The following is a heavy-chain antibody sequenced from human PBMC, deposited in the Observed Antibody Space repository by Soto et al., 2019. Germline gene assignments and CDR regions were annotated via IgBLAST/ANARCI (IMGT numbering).Heavy chain of an antibody. J-gene: IGHJ3*02. CDR3: ARAMSSSWYFRAFDI. Sequence: SETLSLTCAVYGGSFSGYYWSWIRQPPGKGREWIGEINHSGSTNYNPSLKSRVTISVDTSKNQFSLKLSSVTAADTAVYYCARAMSSSWYFRAFDIWGQGTMVTVSS. CDR2: INHSGST. D-gene: IGHD6-13*01. CDR1: GGSFSGYY. V-gene: IGHV4-34*01.